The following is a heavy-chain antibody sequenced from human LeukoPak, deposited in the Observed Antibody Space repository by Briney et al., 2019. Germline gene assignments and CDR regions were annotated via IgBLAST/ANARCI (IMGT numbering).Heavy chain of an antibody. J-gene: IGHJ6*03. CDR3: ARDGSSSSYYYYYYMDV. Sequence: ASVKVSCKASGYTFTSYYMHWVRQAPGQGLEWIGIINPSGGSTSYAQKFQGRVTMTRDTSTSTVYMELSSLRSEDTAVYYCARDGSSSSYYYYYYMDVWRKGTTVTVSS. CDR1: GYTFTSYY. V-gene: IGHV1-46*01. CDR2: INPSGGST. D-gene: IGHD6-6*01.